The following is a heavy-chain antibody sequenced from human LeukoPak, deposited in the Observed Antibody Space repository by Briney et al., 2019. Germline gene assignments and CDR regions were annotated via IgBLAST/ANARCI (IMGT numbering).Heavy chain of an antibody. Sequence: PGGSLRLSCAASGFTFSDYSMNWVRQVPGKGLEWVANIKQDGSEKYYVDSVKGRFTISRDNAKNSLYLQMNSLRAEDTAVYYCARDFAYGDYVNFDYWGQGTLVTVSS. J-gene: IGHJ4*02. V-gene: IGHV3-7*01. CDR1: GFTFSDYS. D-gene: IGHD4-17*01. CDR3: ARDFAYGDYVNFDY. CDR2: IKQDGSEK.